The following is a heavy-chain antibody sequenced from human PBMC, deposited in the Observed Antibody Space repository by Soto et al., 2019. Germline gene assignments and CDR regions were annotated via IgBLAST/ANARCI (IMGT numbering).Heavy chain of an antibody. D-gene: IGHD6-19*01. J-gene: IGHJ4*02. V-gene: IGHV4-39*01. CDR1: GGSISSSSYY. CDR2: IYYSGST. Sequence: SETLSLTCTVSGGSISSSSYYWGWIRQPPGKGLEWIGSIYYSGSTYYNPSLKSRVTISVDTSKNQFSLKLSSVTAADTAVYYCIQTSSTGSGAAKYWGQGTLVTVS. CDR3: IQTSSTGSGAAKY.